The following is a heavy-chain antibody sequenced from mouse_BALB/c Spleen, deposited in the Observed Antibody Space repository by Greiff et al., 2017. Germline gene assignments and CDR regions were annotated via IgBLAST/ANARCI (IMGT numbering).Heavy chain of an antibody. V-gene: IGHV3-6*02. CDR2: ISYDGSN. J-gene: IGHJ4*01. CDR3: ARGGPYYGNYGAMDY. D-gene: IGHD2-10*01. CDR1: GYSITSGYY. Sequence: EVKLMESGPGLVKPSQSLSLTCSVTGYSITSGYYWNWIRQFPGNKLEWMGYISYDGSNNYNPSLKNRISITRDTSKNQFFLKLNSVTTEDTATYYCARGGPYYGNYGAMDYWGQGTSVTVSS.